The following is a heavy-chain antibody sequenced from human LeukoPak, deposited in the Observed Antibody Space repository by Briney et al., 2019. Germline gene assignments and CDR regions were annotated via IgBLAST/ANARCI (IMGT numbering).Heavy chain of an antibody. CDR3: AREQLDPEYFDY. Sequence: GGSLRLSCAASGFTFSSYAVHWVRQAPGKGLEWVAVISYDGSNKYYADSVKGRFTISRDNSKNTLYLQMNSLRAEDTAVYYCAREQLDPEYFDYWGQGTLVTVSS. CDR2: ISYDGSNK. V-gene: IGHV3-30-3*01. D-gene: IGHD6-6*01. J-gene: IGHJ4*02. CDR1: GFTFSSYA.